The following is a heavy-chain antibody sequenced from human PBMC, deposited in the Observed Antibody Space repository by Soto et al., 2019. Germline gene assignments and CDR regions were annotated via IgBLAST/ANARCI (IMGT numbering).Heavy chain of an antibody. Sequence: ASVKVSCKASGNTVPNYAIHWVRQAPGQSLEWMGWINAGNGNTKYSQRFQGRVTITRDTSASTAYMELSSLRSEDTAVYYCARAVAVPADFDYWGQGTLVTVSS. V-gene: IGHV1-3*01. D-gene: IGHD5-12*01. CDR1: GNTVPNYA. CDR2: INAGNGNT. CDR3: ARAVAVPADFDY. J-gene: IGHJ4*02.